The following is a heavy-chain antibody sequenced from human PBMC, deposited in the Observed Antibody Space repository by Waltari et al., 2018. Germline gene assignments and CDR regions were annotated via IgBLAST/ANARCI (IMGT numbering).Heavy chain of an antibody. V-gene: IGHV1-2*02. CDR2: INPNSGGT. CDR3: ATRKGFLEWSRESHYYYGMDV. D-gene: IGHD3-3*01. Sequence: QVQLVQSGAEVKKPGASVKVSCKASGSTFTGYYLHWVRPAPGQGLEWMGWINPNSGGTNYAQKFQGRVTMTRDTSISTAYMELSRLRSDDTAVYYCATRKGFLEWSRESHYYYGMDVWGQGTTVTVSS. CDR1: GSTFTGYY. J-gene: IGHJ6*02.